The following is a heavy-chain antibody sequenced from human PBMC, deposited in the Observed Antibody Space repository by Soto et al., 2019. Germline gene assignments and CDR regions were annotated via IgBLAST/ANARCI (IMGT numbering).Heavy chain of an antibody. J-gene: IGHJ6*02. CDR1: GFTFSSYD. Sequence: EVQLVESGGGLVQPGGSLRLSCAASGFTFSSYDMHWVRQATGKGLEWVSAIGTAGDTYYPGSVKGRFTISRENAKHSLYLQMNSLRAGDTAVYYCARDLGISSYGMDVWGQGSTVTVSS. CDR3: ARDLGISSYGMDV. D-gene: IGHD6-6*01. CDR2: IGTAGDT. V-gene: IGHV3-13*01.